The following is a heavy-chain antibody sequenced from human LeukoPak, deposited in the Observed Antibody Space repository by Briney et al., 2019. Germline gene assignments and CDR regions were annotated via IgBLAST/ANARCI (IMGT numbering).Heavy chain of an antibody. CDR3: ARTLNYYGSGTIWFDP. Sequence: SETLSLTCTVSGGSISGYYWSWLRQPPGKGLEWIGYIHYTGNTNYNPSLRSRVTISLDTSKNLFSLKLSSVTAADTAVYYCARTLNYYGSGTIWFDPWGQGTLVTVSS. CDR2: IHYTGNT. CDR1: GGSISGYY. J-gene: IGHJ5*02. D-gene: IGHD3-10*01. V-gene: IGHV4-59*01.